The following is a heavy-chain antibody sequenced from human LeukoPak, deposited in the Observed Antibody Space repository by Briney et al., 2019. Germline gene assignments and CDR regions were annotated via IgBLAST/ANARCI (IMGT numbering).Heavy chain of an antibody. Sequence: GESLKISCKASGNSFTSNWIGWVRQMPGKGLEWMGIIYPGDSDTRYSPSFQGQVNISVDKSITTAYLQWSSLKASDTAMYYCTRPPFIWGQGTMVTVSS. CDR2: IYPGDSDT. CDR1: GNSFTSNW. V-gene: IGHV5-51*01. J-gene: IGHJ3*02. CDR3: TRPPFI.